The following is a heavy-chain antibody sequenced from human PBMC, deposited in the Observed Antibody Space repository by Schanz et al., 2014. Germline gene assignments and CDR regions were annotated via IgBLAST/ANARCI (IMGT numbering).Heavy chain of an antibody. CDR3: GRAGTGMAGWYFDL. CDR1: GFAFSSYG. V-gene: IGHV3-23*01. Sequence: EVQLLESGGGLVQPGGSLRLSCLASGFAFSSYGMNWLRQAPGKGLEWVSVIGVDGTTTYYADSVKGRFTISRDNSKNTLFLQMSSLRVDDMAVYYCGRAGTGMAGWYFDLWGRGTLITVSS. D-gene: IGHD5-18*01. CDR2: IGVDGTTT. J-gene: IGHJ2*01.